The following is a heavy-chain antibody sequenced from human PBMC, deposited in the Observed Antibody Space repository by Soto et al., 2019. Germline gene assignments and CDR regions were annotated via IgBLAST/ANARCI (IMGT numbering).Heavy chain of an antibody. CDR3: VLGDDRTGYGRYEF. V-gene: IGHV4-30-4*01. Sequence: QVQLQESGPGLVKPSETLSLTCNVSGASIITADYYWTWIRQPPGKGLEWPGYFHYLGRTYYSPTLKGRISISADTSKNQASLTLNHVTVTDTAVYFCVLGDDRTGYGRYEFWGQGTLVTVSS. J-gene: IGHJ4*02. CDR2: FHYLGRT. D-gene: IGHD3-22*01. CDR1: GASIITADYY.